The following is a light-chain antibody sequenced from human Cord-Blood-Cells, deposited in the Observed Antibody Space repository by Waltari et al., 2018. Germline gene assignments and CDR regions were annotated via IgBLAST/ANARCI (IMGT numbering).Light chain of an antibody. CDR2: EVS. CDR3: SSYAGSNNYV. J-gene: IGLJ1*01. Sequence: QSALTPPPSASGSPGQSVTIPRTGTRSDGGGFKYVSCYQQHPGKAPKLIVYEVSKRPSGVPDRFSGSKSGNTASLTVSGLQAEDEADYYCSSYAGSNNYVFGTGTKVTVL. V-gene: IGLV2-8*01. CDR1: RSDGGGFKY.